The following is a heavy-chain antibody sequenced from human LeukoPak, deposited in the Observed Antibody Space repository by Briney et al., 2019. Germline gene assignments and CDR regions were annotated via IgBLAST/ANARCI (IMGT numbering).Heavy chain of an antibody. CDR2: ISTDEST. CDR3: ANNYYGSGTYYNPRGY. Sequence: GGSLRLSCGASGFTVSNTYMSWVRQAPGKGLEWVSLISTDESTYYTDSVKGRFTISRDNSKNTLYLQMNSLRAEDTAIYYCANNYYGSGTYYNPRGYWGQGTLVTVST. J-gene: IGHJ4*02. CDR1: GFTVSNTY. V-gene: IGHV3-53*01. D-gene: IGHD3-10*01.